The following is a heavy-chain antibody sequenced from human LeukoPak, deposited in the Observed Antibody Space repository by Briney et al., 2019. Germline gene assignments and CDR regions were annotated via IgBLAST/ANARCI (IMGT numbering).Heavy chain of an antibody. V-gene: IGHV3-11*03. J-gene: IGHJ4*02. Sequence: GGSLRLSCAASGFTFSDYFMSWIRQAPGKGLEWVSYISPGSSSTNYADSVKGRFTISRDNAENSLYLQMNSLRAEDTAVYYCARGHKAMTYWGQRTLVTVSS. CDR2: ISPGSSST. CDR1: GFTFSDYF. CDR3: ARGHKAMTY.